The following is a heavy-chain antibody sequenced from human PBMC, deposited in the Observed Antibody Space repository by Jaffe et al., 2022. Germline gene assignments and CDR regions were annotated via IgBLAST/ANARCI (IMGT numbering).Heavy chain of an antibody. CDR1: GGSISSSSYH. CDR3: AREGYSVYDLDY. V-gene: IGHV4-39*02. Sequence: QLQLQESGPGLVKPSETLSLTCTVSGGSISSSSYHWGWIRQPPGKGLEWIGSMYYSGSTYYNPSLKSRVTISVETSKNQFSLRLSSVTAADTAVYYCAREGYSVYDLDYWGQGTLVTVSS. J-gene: IGHJ4*02. D-gene: IGHD5-12*01. CDR2: MYYSGST.